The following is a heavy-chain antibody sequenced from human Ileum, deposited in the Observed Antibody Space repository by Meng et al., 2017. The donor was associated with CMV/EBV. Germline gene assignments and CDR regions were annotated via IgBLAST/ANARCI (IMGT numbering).Heavy chain of an antibody. CDR3: ARVIGATTRHLGFDI. J-gene: IGHJ3*02. CDR2: VTGSSRYT. Sequence: GESLKISCAASGFTFSSYNMNWVRQAPGKGLEWVSCVTGSSRYTYYADSVKGRFTISRDNAENSLYLQMDSLRAEDTAVYYCARVIGATTRHLGFDIWGQGIMVTVSS. D-gene: IGHD1-26*01. CDR1: GFTFSSYN. V-gene: IGHV3-21*01.